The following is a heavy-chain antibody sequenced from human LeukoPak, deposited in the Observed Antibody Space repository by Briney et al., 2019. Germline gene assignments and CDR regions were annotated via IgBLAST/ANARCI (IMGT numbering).Heavy chain of an antibody. J-gene: IGHJ4*02. CDR3: ARVLWFGEPIDY. CDR1: GYTLTDLS. D-gene: IGHD3-10*01. CDR2: INPSGGST. Sequence: ASVKVSCKVSGYTLTDLSMHWVRQAPGKGLEWMGIINPSGGSTSYAQKFQGRVTMTRDTSTSTVYMELSSLRSEDTAVYYCARVLWFGEPIDYWGQGTLVTVSS. V-gene: IGHV1-46*01.